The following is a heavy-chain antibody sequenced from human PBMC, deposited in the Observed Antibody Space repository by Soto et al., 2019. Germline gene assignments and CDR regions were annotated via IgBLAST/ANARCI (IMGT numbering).Heavy chain of an antibody. V-gene: IGHV1-18*01. D-gene: IGHD3-3*01. CDR1: GYRFFTYG. CDR3: TRGRVSAGPRRDHDYDFWSGYPNAAGGDCFYGMDV. Sequence: QVQLVQSGAEVKKPGASVKVSCEASGYRFFTYGINWVRQAPGQGLEWMGWISAYNGNTNYAQKYQDRVTMTTDTSKSTAYMEQRRLSSDDTAVYYCTRGRVSAGPRRDHDYDFWSGYPNAAGGDCFYGMDVWGQGTTVTVSS. J-gene: IGHJ6*02. CDR2: ISAYNGNT.